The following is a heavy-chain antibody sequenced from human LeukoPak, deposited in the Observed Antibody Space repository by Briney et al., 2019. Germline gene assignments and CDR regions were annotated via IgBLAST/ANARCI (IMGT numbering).Heavy chain of an antibody. D-gene: IGHD6-19*01. CDR2: INPNSGDT. Sequence: ASVTVSCRASGYTFTAYYMYWVRQAPEQGLEWMGWINPNSGDTNYAQKFQGRVTVTRDTSISTAYMELSRLRSDDTAVYYCARVGSSGWYVHPTLDYWGQGTLVTVSS. CDR1: GYTFTAYY. J-gene: IGHJ4*02. CDR3: ARVGSSGWYVHPTLDY. V-gene: IGHV1-2*02.